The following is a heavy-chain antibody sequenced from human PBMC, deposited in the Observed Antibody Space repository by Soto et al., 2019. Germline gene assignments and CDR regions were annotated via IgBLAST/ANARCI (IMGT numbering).Heavy chain of an antibody. CDR2: ISSSSSTI. V-gene: IGHV3-48*01. J-gene: IGHJ4*02. CDR1: GFNFSSYS. CDR3: ARGHGQGDYYSNYDFDY. Sequence: GGSLRLSCAASGFNFSSYSMNWVRQASGKGLEWVSYISSSSSTIYYADSVKGRFTISRDNAKNSLYLQMNSLRAEDTAVYYCARGHGQGDYYSNYDFDYWGQGTLVTVSS. D-gene: IGHD4-4*01.